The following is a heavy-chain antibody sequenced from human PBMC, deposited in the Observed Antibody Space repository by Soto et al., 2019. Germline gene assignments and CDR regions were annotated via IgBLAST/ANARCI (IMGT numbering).Heavy chain of an antibody. J-gene: IGHJ4*02. CDR1: GFSFSTYGVG. Sequence: SGPTLVNPTQTLTLTCTFSGFSFSTYGVGVGWIRQPPGKALEWLALIYWDDDRRYSPSLKSRLTITKDTSKNQVVLTMTNMDPVDTATYYCAHLPWKQLWPRAPVVNWGQGTPVT. CDR2: IYWDDDR. D-gene: IGHD5-18*01. CDR3: AHLPWKQLWPRAPVVN. V-gene: IGHV2-5*02.